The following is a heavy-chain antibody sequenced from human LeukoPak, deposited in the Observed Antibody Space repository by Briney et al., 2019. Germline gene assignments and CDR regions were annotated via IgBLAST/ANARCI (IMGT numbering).Heavy chain of an antibody. J-gene: IGHJ4*02. CDR1: GLTFSSYE. V-gene: IGHV3-48*03. CDR3: ARGADVLLWFGDSPWGYTYDY. CDR2: ISSSGSTI. Sequence: GGSLRLSCAASGLTFSSYEMNWVRQAPGKGLEWVSYISSSGSTIYYADSVKGRFTISRDNAKNSLYLQMNSLRAEDTAVYYCARGADVLLWFGDSPWGYTYDYWGQGTLVTVSS. D-gene: IGHD3-10*01.